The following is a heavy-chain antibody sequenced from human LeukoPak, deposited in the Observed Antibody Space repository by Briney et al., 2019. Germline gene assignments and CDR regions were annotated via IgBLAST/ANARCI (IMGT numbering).Heavy chain of an antibody. V-gene: IGHV4-38-2*02. J-gene: IGHJ4*02. D-gene: IGHD6-19*01. CDR1: GYSISNGYY. CDR2: IYQSGST. Sequence: SETLSLTCTVSGYSISNGYYWGWIRQPPGKGLEWIGSIYQSGSTFYNPSLKSRVTLSVDTSENQFSLKLSSVTAADTAVYYCARGFRGAGSGCFDYWGQGTLVTVSS. CDR3: ARGFRGAGSGCFDY.